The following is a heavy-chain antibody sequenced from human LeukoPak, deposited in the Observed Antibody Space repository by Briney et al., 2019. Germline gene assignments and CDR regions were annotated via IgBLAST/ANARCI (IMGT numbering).Heavy chain of an antibody. Sequence: PGGSLRLSCAASGFTFSSYEMNWVRQAPGKGLEWVSYISSSGSTIYYADSVKGRFTISRDNAKNSLYLQMNSLRAEDTAVYYCASTPTVTTWWPDYWGQGTLVTVSS. D-gene: IGHD4-17*01. CDR3: ASTPTVTTWWPDY. CDR2: ISSSGSTI. J-gene: IGHJ4*02. CDR1: GFTFSSYE. V-gene: IGHV3-48*03.